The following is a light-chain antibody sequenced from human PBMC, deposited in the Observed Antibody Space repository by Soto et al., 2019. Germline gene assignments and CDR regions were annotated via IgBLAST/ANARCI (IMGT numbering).Light chain of an antibody. J-gene: IGKJ1*01. CDR2: AAS. V-gene: IGKV1-5*01. Sequence: DIQMTQSPSTLSASVGDRVTITCRASQSVNGWLAWYQQKPGKAPKLLIYAASNLESGVSSRFSGSGSGTEFTLTISSLQPDDFATYYCQHYNSNPWTFGQGTKVEIK. CDR3: QHYNSNPWT. CDR1: QSVNGW.